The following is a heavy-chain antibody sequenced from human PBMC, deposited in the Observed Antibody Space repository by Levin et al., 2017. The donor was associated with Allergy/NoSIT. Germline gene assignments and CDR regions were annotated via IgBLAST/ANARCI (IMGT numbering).Heavy chain of an antibody. J-gene: IGHJ3*02. CDR2: TYYRSKWYN. V-gene: IGHV6-1*01. Sequence: PSETLSLTCAISGDSVSSNSAAWNWIRQSPSRGLEWLGRTYYRSKWYNDYAVSVKSRITINPDTSKNQFSLQLNSVTPEDTAVYYCARGTFLDWGSDEAFDIWGQGTMVTVSS. CDR1: GDSVSSNSAA. CDR3: ARGTFLDWGSDEAFDI. D-gene: IGHD7-27*01.